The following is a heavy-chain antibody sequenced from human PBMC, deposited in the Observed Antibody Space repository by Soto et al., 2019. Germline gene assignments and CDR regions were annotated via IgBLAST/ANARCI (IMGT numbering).Heavy chain of an antibody. CDR2: IDYGGTT. V-gene: IGHV4-39*01. CDR1: GCSIRSSNYY. CDR3: ARHQGGYDYILTVFDY. J-gene: IGHJ4*02. D-gene: IGHD3-9*01. Sequence: QLQLQESGRGLVKPSETLSLTCTVSGCSIRSSNYYWGWLRQPPGKGLEWLGIIDYGGTTYYNPSLKSRVTIAVDMSENQFSLKLTSVTAAHTAVYYGARHQGGYDYILTVFDYWGQGTLVSVTS.